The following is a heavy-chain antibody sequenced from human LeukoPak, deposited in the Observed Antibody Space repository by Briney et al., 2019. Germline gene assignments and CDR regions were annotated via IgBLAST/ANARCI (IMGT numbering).Heavy chain of an antibody. CDR1: GYTFTSYG. V-gene: IGHV1-18*01. CDR2: ISAYNGNT. Sequence: ASVKVSCKASGYTFTSYGISWVRQAPGQGLEWMGWISAYNGNTNYAQKLQGRVTMTTDTSTSTAYMELRSLRSDDTAVYYCARVPHYYDSSGPVNYWGQGTLVTVSP. CDR3: ARVPHYYDSSGPVNY. J-gene: IGHJ4*02. D-gene: IGHD3-22*01.